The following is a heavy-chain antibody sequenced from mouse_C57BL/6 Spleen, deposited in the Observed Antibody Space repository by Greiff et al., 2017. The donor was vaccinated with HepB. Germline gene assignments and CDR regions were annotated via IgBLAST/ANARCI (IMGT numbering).Heavy chain of an antibody. CDR3: ARFGTERGYFDV. Sequence: EVQLQQSGPELVKPGASVKISCKASGYSFTGYYMNWVKQSPEKSLEWIGEINPSTGGTTYNQKFKAKATLTVDKSSSTAYMQLKSLTSEDSAVYYCARFGTERGYFDVWGTGTTVTVSS. J-gene: IGHJ1*03. CDR2: INPSTGGT. CDR1: GYSFTGYY. D-gene: IGHD4-1*01. V-gene: IGHV1-42*01.